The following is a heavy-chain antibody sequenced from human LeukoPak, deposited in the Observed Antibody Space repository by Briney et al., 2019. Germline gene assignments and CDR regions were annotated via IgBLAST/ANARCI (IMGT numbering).Heavy chain of an antibody. Sequence: SSETLSLTCTVSGGHFSGYFWTWIRQPPGKGLEWIGQTNHRGSATYNPSLDSRVTISVDTSKNQFSLRLSSVTAADTAVHYCARVTGYMIEDYFDYWGQGTLVTVSS. V-gene: IGHV4-34*01. D-gene: IGHD3-22*01. J-gene: IGHJ4*02. CDR2: TNHRGSA. CDR3: ARVTGYMIEDYFDY. CDR1: GGHFSGYF.